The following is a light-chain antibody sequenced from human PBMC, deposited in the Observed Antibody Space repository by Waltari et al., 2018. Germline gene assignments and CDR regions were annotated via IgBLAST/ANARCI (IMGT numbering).Light chain of an antibody. J-gene: IGKJ4*01. CDR1: QSLLTYDGYSY. V-gene: IGKV2-30*01. CDR3: MQSTQWPLT. Sequence: VVMTQSPFSLSVTLGQSASISFRSRQSLLTYDGYSYVNWFHQRPGQSPRRLIYRASDRDSGVPARFSASGSGTDFTLKISRVEAEDVGIYYCMQSTQWPLTFGGGTKVEIK. CDR2: RAS.